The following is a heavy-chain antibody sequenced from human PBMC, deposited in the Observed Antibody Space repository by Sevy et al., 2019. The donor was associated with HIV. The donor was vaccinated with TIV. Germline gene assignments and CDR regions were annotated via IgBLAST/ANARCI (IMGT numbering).Heavy chain of an antibody. CDR2: TRGSSPYV. V-gene: IGHV3-11*06. CDR3: ARDRDCTSTSCYHWFDP. D-gene: IGHD2-8*01. J-gene: IGHJ5*02. CDR1: GFTFSDYY. Sequence: GGSLRRSCSASGFTFSDYYMAWIRQAPGKGLEWLAYTRGSSPYVKYADSVKGRLTISRDNAKNSLFLQMDSLRVEDTAIYYCARDRDCTSTSCYHWFDPWGQGTLVTVSS.